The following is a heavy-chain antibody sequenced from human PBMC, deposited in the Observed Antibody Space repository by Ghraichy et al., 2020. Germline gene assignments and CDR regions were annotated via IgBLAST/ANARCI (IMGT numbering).Heavy chain of an antibody. V-gene: IGHV1-69*04. CDR2: ITPILGIA. D-gene: IGHD2-21*02. CDR1: GGTFSSYA. J-gene: IGHJ5*02. CDR3: ARDSDCGGDCPWRWFDP. Sequence: SVKVSCKASGGTFSSYAISWVRQAPGQGLEWMGRITPILGIANYAQKFQGRVTITADKSTSTAYMELSSLRSEDTAVYYCARDSDCGGDCPWRWFDPWGQGTLVTVSS.